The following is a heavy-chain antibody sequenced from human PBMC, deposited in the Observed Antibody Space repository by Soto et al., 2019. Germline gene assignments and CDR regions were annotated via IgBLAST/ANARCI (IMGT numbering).Heavy chain of an antibody. CDR2: ISAYNGNT. Sequence: ASVKVSCKASGYTFTSYGISWVRQAPGQGLEWMGWISAYNGNTNYAQKLQGRVTMTTDTSTSTAYMELRGLRSDDTAVYYCARSEYSYGDDAFHIWGQGTMVTVSS. CDR1: GYTFTSYG. CDR3: ARSEYSYGDDAFHI. D-gene: IGHD5-18*01. V-gene: IGHV1-18*01. J-gene: IGHJ3*02.